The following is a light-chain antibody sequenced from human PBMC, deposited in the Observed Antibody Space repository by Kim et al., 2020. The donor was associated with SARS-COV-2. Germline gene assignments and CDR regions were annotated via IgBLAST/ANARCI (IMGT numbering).Light chain of an antibody. CDR1: STDVGRDNL. Sequence: SFAISCTETSTDVGRDNLVSWYQHRPGKAPKLMIYEVSKRPSGVSNRFSGSKSGNPASLTISGLQAEDEADYYCCSYAGSSTSVVFGGGTKLTVL. CDR3: CSYAGSSTSVV. V-gene: IGLV2-23*02. J-gene: IGLJ2*01. CDR2: EVS.